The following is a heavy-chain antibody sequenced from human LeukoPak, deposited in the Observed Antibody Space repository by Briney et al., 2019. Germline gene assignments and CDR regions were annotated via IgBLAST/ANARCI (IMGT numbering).Heavy chain of an antibody. V-gene: IGHV3-21*01. CDR1: GFTFSSYE. CDR2: ISSSSSYI. D-gene: IGHD6-19*01. Sequence: GGSLRLSCAASGFTFSSYEMNWVRQAPGKGLEWVSSISSSSSYIYYADSVKGRFTISRDNARNSLYLQMNSLRAEDTAVYYCARESGSGEFDYWGQGTLVTVSS. CDR3: ARESGSGEFDY. J-gene: IGHJ4*02.